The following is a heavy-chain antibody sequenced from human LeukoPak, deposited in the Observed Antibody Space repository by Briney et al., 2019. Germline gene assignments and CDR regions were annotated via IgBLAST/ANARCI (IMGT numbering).Heavy chain of an antibody. D-gene: IGHD5-24*01. J-gene: IGHJ4*02. CDR1: GFSFTDYP. Sequence: GGSLRLSCATSGFSFTDYPMNWVRQAPGKGLEWISNIRTTAEGAKYAYYADSVKGRVTISRDDGKNTLYLHMNSLRAEDTAVYYCAKVQEMATILPPFHYWGQGTLVTVSS. CDR3: AKVQEMATILPPFHY. CDR2: IRTTAEGAKYA. V-gene: IGHV3-48*01.